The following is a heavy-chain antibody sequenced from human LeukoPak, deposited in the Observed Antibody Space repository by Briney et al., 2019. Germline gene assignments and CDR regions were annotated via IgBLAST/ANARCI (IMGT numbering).Heavy chain of an antibody. CDR1: GFTVSSNY. CDR3: ASWPVGWYGEDS. J-gene: IGHJ4*02. Sequence: GSLRLSCAASGFTVSSNYMSWVRQAPGKGLEWVSVIYSGGSTYYADSVKGRFTISRDNSKNTLYLQMNSLRAEDTAVYYCASWPVGWYGEDSWGQGALVTVSS. V-gene: IGHV3-66*01. D-gene: IGHD6-19*01. CDR2: IYSGGST.